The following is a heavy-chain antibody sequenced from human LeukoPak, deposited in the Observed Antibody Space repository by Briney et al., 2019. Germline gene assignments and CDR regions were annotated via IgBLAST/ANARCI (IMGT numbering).Heavy chain of an antibody. J-gene: IGHJ4*02. CDR3: ARDRGGYTYSHDY. Sequence: KPSETLSLTCAVSGGSISSNNWWIWVRQSPEKGLEWIGEIYHDGSTNYNPSLKSRVTISMDKSKNQLSLKLNCVTAADTAVYYCARDRGGYTYSHDYWGQGTLVTVSS. CDR2: IYHDGST. V-gene: IGHV4-4*02. CDR1: GGSISSNNW. D-gene: IGHD5-18*01.